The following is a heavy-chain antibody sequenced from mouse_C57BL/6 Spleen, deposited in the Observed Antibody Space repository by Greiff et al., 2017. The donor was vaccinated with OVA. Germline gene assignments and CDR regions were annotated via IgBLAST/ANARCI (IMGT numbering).Heavy chain of an antibody. J-gene: IGHJ4*01. CDR2: IHPNSGST. Sequence: VQLQQPGAELVKPGASVKLSCKASGYTFTSYWMHWVKQRPGQGLEWIGMIHPNSGSTNYNEKFKSKATLTVDKSSSTAYMQLSSLTSEDSAVYYCADSNYAGAMDYWGQGTSVTVSS. V-gene: IGHV1-64*01. D-gene: IGHD2-5*01. CDR3: ADSNYAGAMDY. CDR1: GYTFTSYW.